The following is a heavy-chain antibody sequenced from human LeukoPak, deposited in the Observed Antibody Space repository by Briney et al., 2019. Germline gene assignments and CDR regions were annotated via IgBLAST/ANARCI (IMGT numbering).Heavy chain of an antibody. V-gene: IGHV3-23*01. CDR2: ISGRGGST. CDR1: GFSFSSYA. Sequence: QPGGSLRLSCAVSGFSFSSYAMSWVRQAPGKGLEWVSVISGRGGSTYYADSVQGQFTIYRENSKNTLYLQMNSLRAEDTAVYYCAKGDDYGDYDWFDPWGQGTLVTVSS. D-gene: IGHD4-17*01. CDR3: AKGDDYGDYDWFDP. J-gene: IGHJ5*02.